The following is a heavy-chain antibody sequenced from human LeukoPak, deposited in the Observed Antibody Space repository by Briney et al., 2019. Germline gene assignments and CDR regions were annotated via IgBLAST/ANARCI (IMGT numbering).Heavy chain of an antibody. D-gene: IGHD1-14*01. V-gene: IGHV1-69*05. CDR3: AREDPYNRNWVLGY. CDR2: IIPIFGTA. Sequence: SVKVSCKASGGTFSSYAISWVRQAPGQGLEWMGRIIPIFGTANYAQKFQGRVTITTDESTSTAYMELSSLRSEDTAVYYCAREDPYNRNWVLGYWGQGTLVTVSS. J-gene: IGHJ4*02. CDR1: GGTFSSYA.